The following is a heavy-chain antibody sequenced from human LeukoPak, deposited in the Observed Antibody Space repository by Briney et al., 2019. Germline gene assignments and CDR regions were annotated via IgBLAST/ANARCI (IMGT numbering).Heavy chain of an antibody. CDR2: IIPIFGTA. CDR1: GGTFISYA. Sequence: SVKVSCKASGGTFISYAISWVRQAPGQGLEWMGGIIPIFGTANYAQKFQGRVTITADESTSTAYMELSSLRSEDTAVYYCARGRGVVVAATLPNDAFDIWGQGTMVTVSS. J-gene: IGHJ3*02. D-gene: IGHD2-15*01. V-gene: IGHV1-69*01. CDR3: ARGRGVVVAATLPNDAFDI.